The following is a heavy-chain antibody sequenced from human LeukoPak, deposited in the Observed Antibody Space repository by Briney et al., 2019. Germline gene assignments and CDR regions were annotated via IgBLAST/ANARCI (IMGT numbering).Heavy chain of an antibody. CDR3: TRGNIVTRRGDNWFDP. Sequence: ASVKVSCKASGYTFTGYFMHWVRQAPGQGLEWMGWFNLNSGGTNYAQKFQGRVAITRDTSIATAYMELSRLTSDDTAVYYCTRGNIVTRRGDNWFDPWGQGTLVTVSS. D-gene: IGHD2/OR15-2a*01. J-gene: IGHJ5*02. CDR1: GYTFTGYF. CDR2: FNLNSGGT. V-gene: IGHV1-2*02.